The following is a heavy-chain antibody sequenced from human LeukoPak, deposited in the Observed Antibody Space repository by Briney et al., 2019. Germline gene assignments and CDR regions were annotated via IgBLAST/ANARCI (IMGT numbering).Heavy chain of an antibody. CDR2: IYTSGST. CDR1: GGSISSSSYF. Sequence: SETLSLTCTVSGGSISSSSYFWGWIRQPPGKGLEWIGRIYTSGSTNYNPSLKSRVTISVDTSKNQFSLKLSSVTAADTAVYYCARGRDYGDYNWFDPWGQGTLVTVSS. D-gene: IGHD4-17*01. J-gene: IGHJ5*02. CDR3: ARGRDYGDYNWFDP. V-gene: IGHV4-61*02.